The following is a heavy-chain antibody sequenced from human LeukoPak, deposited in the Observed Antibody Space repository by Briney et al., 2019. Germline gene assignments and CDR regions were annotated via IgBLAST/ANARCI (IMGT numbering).Heavy chain of an antibody. CDR1: GYTFTSYY. Sequence: ASVKVSCKASGYTFTSYYMHWVRQAPGQGLEWMGIINPSGGSTSYAQKFQGRVTMTRDMSTSTVYMELSSLRSEDTAVYYCARGAHPLITIFGVVPRGEDNWFDPWGQGTLVTVSS. CDR3: ARGAHPLITIFGVVPRGEDNWFDP. D-gene: IGHD3-3*01. V-gene: IGHV1-46*01. J-gene: IGHJ5*02. CDR2: INPSGGST.